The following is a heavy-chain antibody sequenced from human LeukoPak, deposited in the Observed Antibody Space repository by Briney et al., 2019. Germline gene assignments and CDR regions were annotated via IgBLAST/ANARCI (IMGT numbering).Heavy chain of an antibody. D-gene: IGHD6-13*01. J-gene: IGHJ5*02. CDR1: GGSISSGGYY. CDR3: ARLWGIAAAGNWYFDP. CDR2: IYYSGST. V-gene: IGHV4-31*03. Sequence: PSEALSLTCTVSGGSISSGGYYWSWIRQHPGKGLEWIGYIYYSGSTYYNPSLKSRVTISVDTSKNQFSLKLSSVTAADTAVYYCARLWGIAAAGNWYFDPWGQGTLVTVSS.